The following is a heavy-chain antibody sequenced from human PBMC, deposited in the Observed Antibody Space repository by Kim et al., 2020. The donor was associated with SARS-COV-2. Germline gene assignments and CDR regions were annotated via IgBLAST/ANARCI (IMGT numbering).Heavy chain of an antibody. V-gene: IGHV1-18*01. CDR3: ARGGDCTNGVCYYYYYYGMDV. J-gene: IGHJ6*02. Sequence: ASVKVSCKASGYTFTSYGISWVRQAPGQGLEWMGWISAYNGNTNYAQKLQGRVTMTTDTSTSTAYMELRSLRSDDTAVYYCARGGDCTNGVCYYYYYYGMDVWGQGTTVTVSS. D-gene: IGHD2-8*01. CDR2: ISAYNGNT. CDR1: GYTFTSYG.